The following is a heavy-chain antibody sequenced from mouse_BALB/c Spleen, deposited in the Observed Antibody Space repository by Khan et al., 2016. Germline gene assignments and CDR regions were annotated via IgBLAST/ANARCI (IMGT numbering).Heavy chain of an antibody. CDR2: ILPGSGST. V-gene: IGHV1-9*01. Sequence: QVQLQQSGAELMKPGASVKISCKATGYTFSSYWIEWVKQRPGHGLEWIGEILPGSGSTNYNEKFKGKATFTADTSSNTAYMQLSSLTSEDSAVYYCARVGYDVEGLDYWGQGTTLTVSS. D-gene: IGHD2-14*01. J-gene: IGHJ2*01. CDR3: ARVGYDVEGLDY. CDR1: GYTFSSYW.